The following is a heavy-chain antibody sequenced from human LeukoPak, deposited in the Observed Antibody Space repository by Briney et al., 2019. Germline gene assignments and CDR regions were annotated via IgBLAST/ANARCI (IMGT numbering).Heavy chain of an antibody. Sequence: PGGSLRLSCAASGFTFSSYWMSWVRQAPGKGLEWVANIKQDGSEKYYVDSVKGRFTISRDNAKNSLYLQMNSLKTEDTAVYYCTRDWDYYGSGSYSAWGQGTLVTVSS. J-gene: IGHJ5*02. CDR2: IKQDGSEK. CDR3: TRDWDYYGSGSYSA. CDR1: GFTFSSYW. V-gene: IGHV3-7*03. D-gene: IGHD3-10*01.